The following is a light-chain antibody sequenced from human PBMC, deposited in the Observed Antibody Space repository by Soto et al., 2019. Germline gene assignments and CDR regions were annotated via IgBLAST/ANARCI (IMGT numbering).Light chain of an antibody. V-gene: IGKV3-11*01. CDR3: QQRSNWPPYT. Sequence: EIVLTQSQATLSLSPGERATLSCRASQSVSSYLALYQQKPGQAPRLLIYDASNRATGIPARCSGSRSGTDFTLTISSLDPEDVAVYYCQQRSNWPPYTFGQGTKLEIK. CDR2: DAS. J-gene: IGKJ2*01. CDR1: QSVSSY.